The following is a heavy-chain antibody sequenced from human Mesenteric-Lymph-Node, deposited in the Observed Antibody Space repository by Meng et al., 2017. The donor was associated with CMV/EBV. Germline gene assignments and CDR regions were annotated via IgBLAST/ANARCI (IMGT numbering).Heavy chain of an antibody. J-gene: IGHJ4*02. CDR1: GFTFSDYA. D-gene: IGHD1-26*01. V-gene: IGHV3-30-3*01. Sequence: GGSLRLSCAASGFTFSDYAMHWVRQAPGKGLDWLAAISNDGSNKDYADSVKGRFTISRDNSKNMLYLQMNSLKADDTAVYFCAGSGSYYFFDRWGPGTLVTVSS. CDR2: ISNDGSNK. CDR3: AGSGSYYFFDR.